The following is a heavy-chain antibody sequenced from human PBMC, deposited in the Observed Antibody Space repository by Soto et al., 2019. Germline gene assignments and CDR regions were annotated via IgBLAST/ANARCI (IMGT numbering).Heavy chain of an antibody. CDR3: VKQRGSVSTFYYNVDG. Sequence: EVQLLESGGGLVQPGGSLRLSCETSGFTFSSYAMTWVRQAPGMGLEWVAVINYIGRTTFHAQSVKGRFTISIDNSMNTVFLQRDWLGAEDNAVYYCVKQRGSVSTFYYNVDGGGRGTTVIVSS. CDR1: GFTFSSYA. CDR2: INYIGRTT. V-gene: IGHV3-23*01. J-gene: IGHJ6*02. D-gene: IGHD3-10*01.